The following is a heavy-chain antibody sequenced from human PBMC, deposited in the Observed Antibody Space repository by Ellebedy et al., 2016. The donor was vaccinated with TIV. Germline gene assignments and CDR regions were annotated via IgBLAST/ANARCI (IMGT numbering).Heavy chain of an antibody. CDR1: GASFSNYY. Sequence: SETLSLTCIVSGASFSNYYWNWIRQPPGKGLEWIGHIFYSESTNYNPSLKSRVTISSDTSTNRFTLKLSSVTAADTAVYYCARGGIGVGADSWGQGTLVTVSS. D-gene: IGHD1-26*01. CDR2: IFYSEST. V-gene: IGHV4-59*08. CDR3: ARGGIGVGADS. J-gene: IGHJ4*02.